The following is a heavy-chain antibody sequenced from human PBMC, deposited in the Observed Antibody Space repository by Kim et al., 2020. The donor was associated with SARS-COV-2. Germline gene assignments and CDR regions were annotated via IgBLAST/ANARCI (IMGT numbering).Heavy chain of an antibody. CDR1: GFTFSSYA. CDR2: ISGGGGST. V-gene: IGHV3-23*01. D-gene: IGHD5-18*01. CDR3: AKGGYSYDTQFDY. Sequence: GGSLRLSCAASGFTFSSYAMSWVRQAPGKGLEWVSGISGGGGSTYYADSVKGRFTISRDNSKNTLYLQMNSLRAEDTAIYSCAKGGYSYDTQFDYWGQGTLVTVSS. J-gene: IGHJ4*02.